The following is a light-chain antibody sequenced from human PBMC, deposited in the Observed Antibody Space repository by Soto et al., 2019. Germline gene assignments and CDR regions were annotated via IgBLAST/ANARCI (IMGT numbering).Light chain of an antibody. CDR1: RSDVGSYNS. CDR2: EVT. CDR3: LSYAGNSIRL. Sequence: QSVLTQPASVSGSPGQSITISCTGTRSDVGSYNSIAWYQQHPGKAPRVVIFEVTKRPSGISDRFSGSKSGYTASLRISGLQAEDEADYFCLSYAGNSIRLFGGGTKVTVL. V-gene: IGLV2-23*02. J-gene: IGLJ2*01.